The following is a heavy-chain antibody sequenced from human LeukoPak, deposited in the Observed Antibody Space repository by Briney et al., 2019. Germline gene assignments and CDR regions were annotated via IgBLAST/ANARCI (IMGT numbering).Heavy chain of an antibody. CDR2: ISSSGSTI. V-gene: IGHV3-48*03. CDR1: GFTFSSYE. CDR3: AELGITMIGGV. J-gene: IGHJ6*04. D-gene: IGHD3-10*02. Sequence: GGSLRLSCAASGFTFSSYEMTWVRQAPGKGLEWVSYISSSGSTIYYADSVKGRFTISRGNAKNSLYLQMNSLRAEDTAVYYCAELGITMIGGVWGKGTTVTISS.